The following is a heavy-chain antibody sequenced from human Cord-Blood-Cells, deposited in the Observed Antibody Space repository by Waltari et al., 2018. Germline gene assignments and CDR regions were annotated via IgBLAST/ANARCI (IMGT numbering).Heavy chain of an antibody. CDR3: ARGTSSDY. J-gene: IGHJ4*02. CDR2: ISYDGSNK. CDR1: GFTFSSYS. V-gene: IGHV3-30*04. Sequence: QVQLVESGGGVVQPGRSLRLSCAASGFTFSSYSSHWVRQAPGKGLGWVAVISYDGSNKYYADSVKGRFTISRDNSKNTLYLQMNSLRAEDTAVYYCARGTSSDYWGQGTLVTVSS.